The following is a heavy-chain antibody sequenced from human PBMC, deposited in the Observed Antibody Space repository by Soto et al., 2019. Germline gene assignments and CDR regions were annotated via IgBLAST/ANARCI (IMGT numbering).Heavy chain of an antibody. D-gene: IGHD6-19*01. Sequence: QVQLVESGGGVVQPGRSLRLSCAASGFTFSSYGMHWVRQAPGKGLEWVAVIWYDGSNKYYADSVKGRFTISRGNSKNTLYLQMNSLRAEDTAVYYCARTADSSGWYVFDYWGQGTLVTVSS. CDR2: IWYDGSNK. V-gene: IGHV3-33*01. J-gene: IGHJ4*02. CDR3: ARTADSSGWYVFDY. CDR1: GFTFSSYG.